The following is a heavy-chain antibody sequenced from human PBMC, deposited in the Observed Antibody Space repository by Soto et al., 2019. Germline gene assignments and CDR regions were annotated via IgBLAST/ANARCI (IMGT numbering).Heavy chain of an antibody. CDR1: GYAFTSYA. CDR3: ARGGIVVVVAATEKYNWFDP. D-gene: IGHD2-15*01. J-gene: IGHJ5*02. Sequence: ASVKVSCKASGYAFTSYAMHWVRQAPGQRLEWMGIINAGNGSTNYAQKFQGRVTMTRDTSTSTVYMELSSLRSEDTAVYYCARGGIVVVVAATEKYNWFDPWGQGTLVTVSS. CDR2: INAGNGST. V-gene: IGHV1-3*01.